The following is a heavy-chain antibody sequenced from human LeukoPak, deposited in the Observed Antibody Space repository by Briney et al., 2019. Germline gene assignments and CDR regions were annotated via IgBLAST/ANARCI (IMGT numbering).Heavy chain of an antibody. J-gene: IGHJ4*02. CDR1: GFTFSSYS. V-gene: IGHV3-21*01. CDR3: ARDQTAHYDFWSGYSIDY. Sequence: GGSLRLSCAASGFTFSSYSMNWVRQAPGKGLEWVSSISSSSSYIYYADSVKGRFTIPRDNAKNSLYLQMNSLRAEDTAVYYCARDQTAHYDFWSGYSIDYWGQGTLVTVSS. CDR2: ISSSSSYI. D-gene: IGHD3-3*01.